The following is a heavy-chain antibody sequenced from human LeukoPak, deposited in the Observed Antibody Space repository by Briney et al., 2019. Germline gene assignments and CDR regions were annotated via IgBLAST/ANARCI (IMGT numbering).Heavy chain of an antibody. D-gene: IGHD1-26*01. Sequence: SGGSLRLSCAASGFTFSSYSINWVRQAPGKGLEWVSSISSSSSYIYYADSVKGRFTISRDNSKNTLYLQMNSLRAEDTAVYYCARQFNSGSFDYWGQGTLVTVSS. CDR2: ISSSSSYI. CDR1: GFTFSSYS. V-gene: IGHV3-21*01. CDR3: ARQFNSGSFDY. J-gene: IGHJ4*02.